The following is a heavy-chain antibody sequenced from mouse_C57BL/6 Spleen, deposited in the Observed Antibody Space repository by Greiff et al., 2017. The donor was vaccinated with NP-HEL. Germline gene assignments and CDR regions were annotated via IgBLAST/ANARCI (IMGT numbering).Heavy chain of an antibody. Sequence: VQLQQPGAELVMPGASVKLSCKASGYTFTSYWMHWVKQRPGQGLEWIGEIDPSDSYTNYNQKFKGKSTLTVDKSSSTAYMQLSSLTSEDSAVYYCARSGITTVVATPFDYWGQGTTLTVSS. V-gene: IGHV1-69*01. J-gene: IGHJ2*01. CDR2: IDPSDSYT. CDR3: ARSGITTVVATPFDY. D-gene: IGHD1-1*01. CDR1: GYTFTSYW.